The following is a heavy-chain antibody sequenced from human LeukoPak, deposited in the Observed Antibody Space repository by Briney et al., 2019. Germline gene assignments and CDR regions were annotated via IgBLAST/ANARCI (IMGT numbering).Heavy chain of an antibody. V-gene: IGHV4-39*01. D-gene: IGHD3-22*01. Sequence: SETLSLTCTVSGDSISSGDYYWSWIRQPAGKGLEWIGSIYYSGSTYYNPSLKSRVTISVDTSKNQFSLKLRSVTAADTAVYYCARQVRDSSPGLYFDYWGQGTLVTVSS. CDR2: IYYSGST. CDR3: ARQVRDSSPGLYFDY. J-gene: IGHJ4*02. CDR1: GDSISSGDYY.